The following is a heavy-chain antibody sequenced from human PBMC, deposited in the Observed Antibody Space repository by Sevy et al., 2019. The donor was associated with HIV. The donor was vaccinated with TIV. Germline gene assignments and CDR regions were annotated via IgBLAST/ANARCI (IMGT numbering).Heavy chain of an antibody. D-gene: IGHD3-3*01. J-gene: IGHJ6*02. CDR2: ISSSGSTI. Sequence: GGSLRLSCAASGFTFSDYYMSWIRQAPGKGLEWVSYISSSGSTIYYAHSVKGRFTISRDNAKNSLYLQMNSLRAEDTAVYYCARDSSPPYYDFWSGHRYYYYGMDVWGQGTTVTVSS. CDR1: GFTFSDYY. CDR3: ARDSSPPYYDFWSGHRYYYYGMDV. V-gene: IGHV3-11*04.